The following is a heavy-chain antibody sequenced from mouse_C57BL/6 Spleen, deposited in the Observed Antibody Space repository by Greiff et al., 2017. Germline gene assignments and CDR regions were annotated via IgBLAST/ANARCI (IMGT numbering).Heavy chain of an antibody. CDR1: GFTFSDYG. D-gene: IGHD1-1*01. CDR2: ISSGSSTI. Sequence: EVQLVESGGGLVKPGGSLKLSCAASGFTFSDYGMHWVRQAPEKGLEWVAYISSGSSTIYYADTVKGRFTISRDNAKNTLFLQMTRLRSEDTAMYYCASGGGYYGSSYDFDYWGQGTTLTVSS. J-gene: IGHJ2*01. CDR3: ASGGGYYGSSYDFDY. V-gene: IGHV5-17*01.